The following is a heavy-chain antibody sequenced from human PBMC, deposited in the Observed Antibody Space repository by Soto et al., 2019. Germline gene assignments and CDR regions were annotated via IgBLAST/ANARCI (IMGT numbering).Heavy chain of an antibody. CDR3: ARGQNGGGWGYYFND. CDR1: GGTFSSYA. J-gene: IGHJ4*02. Sequence: QVQLVQSGAEVKKPGSSVKVSCKASGGTFSSYAIDWVRQAPGQGLEWMGGIIPIFGTADYAQKFQGRVTITADDANRTAYMELSTLRSEDTAVYYCARGQNGGGWGYYFNDWGQGTLVTVSS. D-gene: IGHD3-16*01. V-gene: IGHV1-69*12. CDR2: IIPIFGTA.